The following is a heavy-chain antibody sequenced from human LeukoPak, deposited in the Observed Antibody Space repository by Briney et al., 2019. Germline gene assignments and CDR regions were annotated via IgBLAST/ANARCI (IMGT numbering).Heavy chain of an antibody. Sequence: TSETLSLTCTVSGGSINSSSYCWGWIRPPQGQGLEWIGSSYHSGSTYYSPSLNSRVTISVDTTNNQFSLKLNSVTAADTAVYYCARPYNNCGFVYWGQGTLVTVSS. J-gene: IGHJ4*02. CDR3: ARPYNNCGFVY. V-gene: IGHV4-39*01. CDR1: GGSINSSSYC. CDR2: SYHSGST. D-gene: IGHD4-11*01.